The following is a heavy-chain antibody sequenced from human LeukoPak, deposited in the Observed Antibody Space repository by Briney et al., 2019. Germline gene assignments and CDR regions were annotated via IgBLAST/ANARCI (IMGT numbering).Heavy chain of an antibody. CDR3: STGVVF. CDR2: IKSKSDGGTT. V-gene: IGHV3-15*01. D-gene: IGHD3-22*01. Sequence: GGSLRLSCAAPGFTFTNAWMNWVRQAPGKGLEWVGRIKSKSDGGTTDYAAPVKGRFTISRDDSKNRVDLQMNSLKTEDTAVYYCSTGVVFGGQGTLVTVSS. CDR1: GFTFTNAW. J-gene: IGHJ4*02.